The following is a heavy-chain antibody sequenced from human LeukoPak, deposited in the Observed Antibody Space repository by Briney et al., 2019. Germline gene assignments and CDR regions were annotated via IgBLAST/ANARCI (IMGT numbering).Heavy chain of an antibody. J-gene: IGHJ4*02. CDR1: GGTFSNYA. CDR3: ARGSSKWLLWYYFDY. CDR2: IMPIFGTG. Sequence: SVKVSCKASGGTFSNYAISWVRQAPGQGLEWMGGIMPIFGTGKNAQKFQGRVTITADESTSTAYMELSSLRSEDTAVYYCARGSSKWLLWYYFDYWGQGTLVTVSS. D-gene: IGHD5-12*01. V-gene: IGHV1-69*13.